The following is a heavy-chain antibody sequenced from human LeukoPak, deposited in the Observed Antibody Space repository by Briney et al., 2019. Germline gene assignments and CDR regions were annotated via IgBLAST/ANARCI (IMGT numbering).Heavy chain of an antibody. CDR3: AKEIFSGLLYIDY. CDR2: ITDAVGST. D-gene: IGHD5-12*01. Sequence: GGSLRLSCAASGFTFSSSSISWVRQAPGKGLEWVSAITDAVGSTHYADSVKGRFTISSDNSKNTVYRQMNSLRPEDMAVYYCAKEIFSGLLYIDYWGQGTLVTVSS. J-gene: IGHJ4*02. CDR1: GFTFSSSS. V-gene: IGHV3-23*01.